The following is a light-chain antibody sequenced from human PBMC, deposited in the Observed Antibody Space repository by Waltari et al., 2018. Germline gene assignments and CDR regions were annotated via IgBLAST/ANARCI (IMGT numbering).Light chain of an antibody. CDR2: AAS. CDR1: QGISSY. V-gene: IGKV1-8*01. J-gene: IGKJ1*01. Sequence: IRITQSPSSLSASTGDRVTITCRASQGISSYLAWYQQKPGKAPKLLIYAASTLQSGVPARFSGRGSGTDFTLTISCLQSEDFATYYCQQYYSYQWTFGQGTKVEIK. CDR3: QQYYSYQWT.